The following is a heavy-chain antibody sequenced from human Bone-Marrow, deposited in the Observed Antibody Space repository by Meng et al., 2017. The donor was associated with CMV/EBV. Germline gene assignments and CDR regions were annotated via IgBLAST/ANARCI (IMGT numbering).Heavy chain of an antibody. CDR3: ARERDYYGSGSYSEYYFDY. CDR1: GFTFSSYA. Sequence: GGSLRLSCAASGFTFSSYAMHWVRQAPGKGLEWVAVISYDGSNKYYADSVKGRFTISRDNSKNTLYLQMNSLRAEDTAVYYCARERDYYGSGSYSEYYFDYWGQGTLVTVYS. V-gene: IGHV3-30*04. D-gene: IGHD3-10*01. J-gene: IGHJ4*02. CDR2: ISYDGSNK.